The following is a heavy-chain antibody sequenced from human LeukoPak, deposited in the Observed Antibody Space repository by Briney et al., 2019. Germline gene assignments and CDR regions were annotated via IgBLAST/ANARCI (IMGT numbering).Heavy chain of an antibody. Sequence: HSGGSLRLSCAASGFTFSSYAMHWVRQAPGKGLEWVSYISSSGSTIYYADSVKGRFTISRDNAKNSLYLQMNSLRAEDTAVYYCAKLGRNYFDYWGQGTLVTVSS. CDR1: GFTFSSYA. CDR2: ISSSGSTI. D-gene: IGHD3-10*01. CDR3: AKLGRNYFDY. J-gene: IGHJ4*02. V-gene: IGHV3-48*04.